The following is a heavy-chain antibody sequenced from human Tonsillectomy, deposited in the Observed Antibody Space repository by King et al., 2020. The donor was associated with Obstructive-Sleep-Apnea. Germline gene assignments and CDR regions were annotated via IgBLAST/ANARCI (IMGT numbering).Heavy chain of an antibody. Sequence: QLQESGPGLVKPSETLSLTCTVSGYSISSGYYWGWIRQPPGKGLEWIGSISHSGSTYYNPSLKSRITISVDTSKNQFSLKLSSVTAADTAVYYCARDKIAGTGALGYWGQGTLVTVSS. V-gene: IGHV4-38-2*02. CDR1: GYSISSGYY. CDR2: ISHSGST. J-gene: IGHJ4*02. D-gene: IGHD6-13*01. CDR3: ARDKIAGTGALGY.